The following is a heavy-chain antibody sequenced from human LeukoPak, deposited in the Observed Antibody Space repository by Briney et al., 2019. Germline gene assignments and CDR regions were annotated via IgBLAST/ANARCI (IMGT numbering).Heavy chain of an antibody. CDR2: ISSSSSYI. V-gene: IGHV3-21*01. J-gene: IGHJ4*02. D-gene: IGHD3-22*01. Sequence: GGSLGLSCAASGFTFSSYTMNWVRQAPGKGLEWVSSISSSSSYIYYADSVKGRFTISRDNAKNSLYLQMNSLRAEDTAVYYCVDDSSGYYAYWGQGTLVTVSS. CDR3: VDDSSGYYAY. CDR1: GFTFSSYT.